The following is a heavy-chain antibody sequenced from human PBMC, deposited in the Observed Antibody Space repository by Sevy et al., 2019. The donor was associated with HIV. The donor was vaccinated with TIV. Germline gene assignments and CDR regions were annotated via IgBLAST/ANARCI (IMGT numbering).Heavy chain of an antibody. CDR1: GFTFSSYG. CDR2: IWYDGSNK. CDR3: ARGLAALPGYYYGMDV. J-gene: IGHJ6*02. V-gene: IGHV3-33*01. D-gene: IGHD6-6*01. Sequence: GGSLRLSCAASGFTFSSYGMHWVRQAPGKGLEWVAVIWYDGSNKYYADSVKGRFTISRDNSKNTFHLQMSSLRLEDTGVYYCARGLAALPGYYYGMDVWGQGTTVTVS.